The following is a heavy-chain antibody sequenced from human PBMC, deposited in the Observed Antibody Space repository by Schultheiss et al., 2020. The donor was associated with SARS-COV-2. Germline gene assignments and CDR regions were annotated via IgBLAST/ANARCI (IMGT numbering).Heavy chain of an antibody. CDR3: ARVEYCSSTSCYLGSYYFDY. Sequence: SETLSLTCTVSGGSISNYYWSWIRQPPGKGLEWIGEINHSGSTNYNPSLKSRVTISVDTSKNQFSLKLSSVTAADTAVYYCARVEYCSSTSCYLGSYYFDYWGQGTLVTVSS. V-gene: IGHV4-34*01. J-gene: IGHJ4*02. CDR1: GGSISNYY. D-gene: IGHD2-2*01. CDR2: INHSGST.